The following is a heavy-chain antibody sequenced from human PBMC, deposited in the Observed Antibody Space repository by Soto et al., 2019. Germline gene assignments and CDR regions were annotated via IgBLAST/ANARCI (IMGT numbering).Heavy chain of an antibody. D-gene: IGHD3-10*02. CDR3: ARDMSVEY. Sequence: QVQLEQSGAEVKEPGSSVKVSCKASGGTFSRSAISWVRQAPGQGLEWMGGIIPILDSATYAQKFQGRLTITADESTSTAYLELTSLKSDATAVYYCARDMSVEYWGQGTLVTVSS. CDR1: GGTFSRSA. CDR2: IIPILDSA. V-gene: IGHV1-69*01. J-gene: IGHJ4*02.